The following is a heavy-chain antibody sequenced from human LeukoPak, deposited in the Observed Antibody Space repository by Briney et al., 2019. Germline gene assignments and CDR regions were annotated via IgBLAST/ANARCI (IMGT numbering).Heavy chain of an antibody. J-gene: IGHJ4*02. D-gene: IGHD1-26*01. V-gene: IGHV3-74*01. CDR3: GGGGYLLDY. Sequence: GGSLRLSCAASGFSLGTDWMNWVRQVPGKGLVWVSRINSDGSTTTYADSVKGRFTISRDNAKNTLYLQMNSLRAEDTAVYYCGGGGYLLDYWGQGTLVTVSS. CDR1: GFSLGTDW. CDR2: INSDGSTT.